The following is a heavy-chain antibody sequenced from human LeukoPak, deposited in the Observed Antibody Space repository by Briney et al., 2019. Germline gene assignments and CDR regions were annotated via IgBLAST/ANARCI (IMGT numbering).Heavy chain of an antibody. CDR2: INPKSGDT. Sequence: ASVKVSCKASGYTFTGHYVHWVRQAPGQGLEWMGWINPKSGDTKYAQNFQVWVTMTRDTSISTAYVEPSRLRSDDTAVYYCARESAARPKHFDYWGQGTLVTVPS. V-gene: IGHV1-2*04. D-gene: IGHD6-6*01. CDR1: GYTFTGHY. CDR3: ARESAARPKHFDY. J-gene: IGHJ4*02.